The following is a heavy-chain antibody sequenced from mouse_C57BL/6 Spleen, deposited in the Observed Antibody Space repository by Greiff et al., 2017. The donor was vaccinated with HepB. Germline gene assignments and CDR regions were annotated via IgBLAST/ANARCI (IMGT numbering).Heavy chain of an antibody. CDR2: ISYDGSN. V-gene: IGHV3-6*01. CDR1: GYSITSGYY. J-gene: IGHJ4*01. CDR3: AIHGSPLYYAMDY. Sequence: VQLKESGPGLVKPSQSLSLTCSVTGYSITSGYYWNWIRQFPGNKLEWMGYISYDGSNNYNPSLKNRISITRDTSKNQFFLKLNSVTTEDTATYYCAIHGSPLYYAMDYWGQGTSVTVSS. D-gene: IGHD1-1*01.